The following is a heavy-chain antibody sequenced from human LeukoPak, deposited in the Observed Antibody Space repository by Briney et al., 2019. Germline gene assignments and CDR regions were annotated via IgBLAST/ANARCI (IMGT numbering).Heavy chain of an antibody. Sequence: ASVKVSCKASGYNFVSYYMHWVRQAPGQGLEWMGIINPSGGSTSYAQKFQDRVIMTRDTSTSTVYMELSSLKSEDTAVYYCVREDVVLVDAVRYYYYGMDVWGQGTTVTVSS. CDR1: GYNFVSYY. J-gene: IGHJ6*02. CDR2: INPSGGST. V-gene: IGHV1-46*01. D-gene: IGHD2-8*01. CDR3: VREDVVLVDAVRYYYYGMDV.